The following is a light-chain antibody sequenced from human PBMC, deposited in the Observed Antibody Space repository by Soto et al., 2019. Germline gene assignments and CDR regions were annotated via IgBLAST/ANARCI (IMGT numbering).Light chain of an antibody. CDR1: QTISSW. J-gene: IGKJ1*01. CDR2: KAS. CDR3: QQYYSYPRT. V-gene: IGKV1-5*03. Sequence: DIQMTQSPSTLSGSVGDRVTIHCRASQTISSWLAWYQQKPGKAPKLLIYKASTLKSGVPSRLSGSGSGTDFTLTISCLQSEDFATYYCQQYYSYPRTFGQGAKVDIK.